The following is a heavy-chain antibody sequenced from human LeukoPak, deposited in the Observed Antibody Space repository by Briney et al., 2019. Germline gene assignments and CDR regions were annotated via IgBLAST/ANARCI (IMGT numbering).Heavy chain of an antibody. CDR3: ARHGVASYSRYFYMDV. CDR1: GYTFTSYD. J-gene: IGHJ6*03. D-gene: IGHD2-21*01. V-gene: IGHV1-8*01. CDR2: MNPNSGNT. Sequence: ASVKVSCKASGYTFTSYDINWVRQATGQGLEWMGWMNPNSGNTGYAQKFQGRVSITRDTSINTAYLELSSLTSEDTAVYYCARHGVASYSRYFYMDVWGEGTTVIVSS.